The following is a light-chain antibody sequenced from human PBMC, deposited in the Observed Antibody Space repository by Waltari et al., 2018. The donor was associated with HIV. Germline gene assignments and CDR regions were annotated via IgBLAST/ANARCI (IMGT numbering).Light chain of an antibody. CDR3: QRSSTWPPRIT. CDR2: EAS. Sequence: EIVLTQSPPTLSLSPGERATLTCRASQSSGRYLAWYQQKPGQAPRLLIYEASNRATDIPARFSGSGSGTDFTLTIRSLEPEYFATYYCQRSSTWPPRITFGPGTTVDI. CDR1: QSSGRY. V-gene: IGKV3-11*01. J-gene: IGKJ3*01.